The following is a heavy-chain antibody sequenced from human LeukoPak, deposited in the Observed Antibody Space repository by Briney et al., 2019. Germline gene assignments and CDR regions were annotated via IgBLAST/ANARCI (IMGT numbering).Heavy chain of an antibody. J-gene: IGHJ2*01. CDR3: VSPRPCTNGVCYFTGPQNYWYFDL. D-gene: IGHD2-8*01. CDR1: GGTFSSYA. V-gene: IGHV1-69*05. Sequence: ASVKVSCKASGGTFSSYAISWVRQAPGQGLEWMGGIIPIFGTANYAQKFQGRVTITTDESTSTAYMELSSLRSKDTAVYYCVSPRPCTNGVCYFTGPQNYWYFDLWGRGTLVTVSS. CDR2: IIPIFGTA.